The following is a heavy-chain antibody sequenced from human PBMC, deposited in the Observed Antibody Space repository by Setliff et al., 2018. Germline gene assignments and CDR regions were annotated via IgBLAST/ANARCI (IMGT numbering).Heavy chain of an antibody. CDR3: AHGGDFWSGYWGGGPRKVGYYFDY. Sequence: SGPTLVNPTETLTLTCTVSGFSLSTSGVGVGWIRQPPGKALEWLALIYWDDDKRYSPSLKSRLTITKDTSKNQVVLTMTNMDPVGTATYYCAHGGDFWSGYWGGGPRKVGYYFDYWGQGTLVTVSS. CDR1: GFSLSTSGVG. V-gene: IGHV2-5*02. D-gene: IGHD3-3*01. CDR2: IYWDDDK. J-gene: IGHJ4*02.